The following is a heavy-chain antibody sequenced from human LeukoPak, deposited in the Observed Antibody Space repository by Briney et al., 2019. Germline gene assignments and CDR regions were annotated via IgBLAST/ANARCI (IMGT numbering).Heavy chain of an antibody. V-gene: IGHV3-53*05. D-gene: IGHD2-2*02. J-gene: IGHJ4*02. CDR2: FYRGDST. CDR1: GFTVSSSY. Sequence: GGSLRLSCAASGFTVSSSYMYWVRQAPGKGLEWVSFFYRGDSTYYAESVRGRFTISRDNSKNTLYLQMNSLRAEDTAVYSCARGYCTSSSCYIDYWGQGTLVTVSS. CDR3: ARGYCTSSSCYIDY.